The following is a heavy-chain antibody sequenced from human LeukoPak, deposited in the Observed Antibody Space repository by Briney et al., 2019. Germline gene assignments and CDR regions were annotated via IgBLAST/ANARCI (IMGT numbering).Heavy chain of an antibody. CDR1: GFTFSGYS. CDR3: ARVYSSPAGY. D-gene: IGHD6-13*01. J-gene: IGHJ4*02. V-gene: IGHV3-30*03. Sequence: GGSLRLSCAASGFTFSGYSMTWVRQAPGKGLEWVAVISYDGSNKYYADSVKGRFTISRDNSKNTLYLQMNSLRAEDTAVYYCARVYSSPAGYWGQGTLVTVSS. CDR2: ISYDGSNK.